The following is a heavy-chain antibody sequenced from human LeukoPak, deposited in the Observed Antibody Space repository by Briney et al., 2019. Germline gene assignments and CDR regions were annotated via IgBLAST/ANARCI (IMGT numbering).Heavy chain of an antibody. V-gene: IGHV4-59*01. D-gene: IGHD3-10*01. Sequence: SETLSLTCTVSGGSISSYYWSWIRQPPGKGLEWIGYIHDSGSANYNPSLTSRLTISVDRSKNLFSLKLKSVTAADTAVYYCARTYGSGSPRYYGMDVWGQGTMVTVSS. J-gene: IGHJ6*02. CDR2: IHDSGSA. CDR3: ARTYGSGSPRYYGMDV. CDR1: GGSISSYY.